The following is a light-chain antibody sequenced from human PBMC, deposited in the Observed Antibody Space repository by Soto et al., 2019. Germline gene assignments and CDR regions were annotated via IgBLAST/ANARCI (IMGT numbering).Light chain of an antibody. V-gene: IGLV1-51*01. J-gene: IGLJ2*01. CDR1: SSNIGNNY. CDR3: ETWDSGLSAVV. Sequence: QSVLTQPPSVSAAPGQKVTISCSGSSSNIGNNYVSWYQQLPGTAPKLLIYYNNKRPSGIPDRFSGSKSGTSATLGITGLQTGDEADYYCETWDSGLSAVVFGGGTKLTVL. CDR2: YNN.